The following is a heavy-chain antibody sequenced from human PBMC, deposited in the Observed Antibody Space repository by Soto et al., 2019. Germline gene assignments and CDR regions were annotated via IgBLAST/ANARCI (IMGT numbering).Heavy chain of an antibody. CDR2: MSYDGSNK. V-gene: IGHV3-30-3*01. Sequence: QVRLVESGGGVVQPGTFVRLSCAASGFIFSKYAMHWVRQAPGKGLEWVALMSYDGSNKYYADSLKGRFTVFRDNPKSTLFLEMNSLRADDTAVYFCARDDGGGGTYSSLDYWGQGTPVTVSS. CDR3: ARDDGGGGTYSSLDY. D-gene: IGHD2-15*01. J-gene: IGHJ4*02. CDR1: GFIFSKYA.